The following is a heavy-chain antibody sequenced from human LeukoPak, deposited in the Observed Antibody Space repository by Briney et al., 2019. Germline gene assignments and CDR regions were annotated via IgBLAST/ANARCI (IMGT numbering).Heavy chain of an antibody. J-gene: IGHJ4*02. CDR2: INSNGGST. D-gene: IGHD1-14*01. CDR1: GFTFSTSA. CDR3: VKDGPGVYDY. V-gene: IGHV3-64D*09. Sequence: GGSLRLSCSASGFTFSTSAMHWVRRAPGKRLEYVSSINSNGGSTYQADSVKGRFTISRDNSKNTLYLQMSSLRDEDTAVYYCVKDGPGVYDYWGQGTLVTVSS.